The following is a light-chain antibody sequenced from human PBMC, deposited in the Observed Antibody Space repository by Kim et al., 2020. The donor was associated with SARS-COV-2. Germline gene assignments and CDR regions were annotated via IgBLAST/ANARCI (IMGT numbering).Light chain of an antibody. CDR3: HSYAGGMSYV. CDR1: NWKVGGCNS. Sequence: GRWVTIACTGTNWKVGGCNSVYWYQQLPGTAPKLLIYDVAKRPSGVPGRFSGFKSGNSASLAVSGLQAEDEADYYCHSYAGGMSYVFGRGTQLTVL. V-gene: IGLV2-8*01. CDR2: DVA. J-gene: IGLJ7*01.